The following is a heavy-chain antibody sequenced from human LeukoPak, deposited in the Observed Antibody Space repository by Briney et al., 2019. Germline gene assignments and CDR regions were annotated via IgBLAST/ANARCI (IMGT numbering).Heavy chain of an antibody. CDR3: AKGSEYCSRTTCYPIDY. CDR1: GFTFSSQA. Sequence: GGSLRLSCAASGFTFSSQAMSWVRQAPGKGLGWVSAISGSGDYTYYIDSVKGRFTISRDNSKNTLPLQMNSLRAEDTALYYCAKGSEYCSRTTCYPIDYWGQGILVTVSS. CDR2: ISGSGDYT. D-gene: IGHD2-2*01. V-gene: IGHV3-23*01. J-gene: IGHJ4*02.